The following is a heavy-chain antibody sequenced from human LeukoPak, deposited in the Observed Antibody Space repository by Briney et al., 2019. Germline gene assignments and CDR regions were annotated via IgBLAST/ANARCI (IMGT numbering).Heavy chain of an antibody. J-gene: IGHJ4*02. Sequence: GGSLRLSCAASGFIFSSYGMHWVRQAPGKGLEWVAVISYDGSNKYYADSVKGRFTISRDNSKNTLYLQMNSLRAEDTAVYYCAKGRSGWAYYFDYWGQGTLVTVSS. D-gene: IGHD6-19*01. CDR2: ISYDGSNK. CDR3: AKGRSGWAYYFDY. V-gene: IGHV3-30*18. CDR1: GFIFSSYG.